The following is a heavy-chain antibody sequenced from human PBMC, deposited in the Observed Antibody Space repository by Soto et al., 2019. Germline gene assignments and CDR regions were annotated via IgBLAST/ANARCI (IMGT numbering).Heavy chain of an antibody. D-gene: IGHD6-13*01. CDR1: GGSINSYY. Sequence: SETLSLTCTASGGSINSYYWSWIRQPPGKGLEWIGYIYDSGNTNYNPSLKSRVTMSVDTSKNQFSLKLTSVTAADTAGYHCARAGIASAGLHHFDYWGQGILVTVSS. V-gene: IGHV4-59*01. CDR3: ARAGIASAGLHHFDY. CDR2: IYDSGNT. J-gene: IGHJ4*02.